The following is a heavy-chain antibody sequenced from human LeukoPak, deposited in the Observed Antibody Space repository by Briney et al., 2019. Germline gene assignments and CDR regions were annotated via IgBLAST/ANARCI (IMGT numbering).Heavy chain of an antibody. D-gene: IGHD4-23*01. CDR3: ARGGKRRVTVVSFMDY. V-gene: IGHV4-34*01. J-gene: IGHJ4*02. Sequence: SETLSHTCAVYGGSFSGYYWSWIRQPPGKGLEWIGEINHSGSTNYNPSLKSRVTISVDTSKNQFSLKLSSVTAADTAVYYCARGGKRRVTVVSFMDYWGQGTLVTVSS. CDR2: INHSGST. CDR1: GGSFSGYY.